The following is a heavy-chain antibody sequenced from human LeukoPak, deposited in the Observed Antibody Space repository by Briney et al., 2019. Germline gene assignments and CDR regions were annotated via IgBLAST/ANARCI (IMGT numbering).Heavy chain of an antibody. Sequence: VASVKVSCRASGYTFTSYDINWVRKATGQGLKWMGIINSSGGSTSYGQKFQGRVTMTRDTSTSTVYMELSSLRSEDTAVYYGARSKWEVLPYYFDYWGQGTLVTVSS. J-gene: IGHJ4*02. CDR2: INSSGGST. D-gene: IGHD1-26*01. CDR3: ARSKWEVLPYYFDY. V-gene: IGHV1-46*01. CDR1: GYTFTSYD.